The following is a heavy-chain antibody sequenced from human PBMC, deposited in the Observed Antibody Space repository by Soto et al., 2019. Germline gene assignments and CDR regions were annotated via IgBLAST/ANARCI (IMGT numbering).Heavy chain of an antibody. D-gene: IGHD2-15*01. Sequence: QVQLVQSGAEVKKPGASVKVSCKASGYTFTSYAIHWVRQASGKRLEWMGWINAGNCNTKYSQKFQGRVTITSATSASTAYIELTSLRSDDTAVYYCARDLGGWPDYWGQGTMVTVSS. J-gene: IGHJ4*02. CDR2: INAGNCNT. CDR1: GYTFTSYA. CDR3: ARDLGGWPDY. V-gene: IGHV1-3*01.